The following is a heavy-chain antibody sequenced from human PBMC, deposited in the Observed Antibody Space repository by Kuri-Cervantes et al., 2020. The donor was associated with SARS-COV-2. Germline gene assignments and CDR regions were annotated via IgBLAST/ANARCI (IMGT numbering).Heavy chain of an antibody. CDR3: AREWVLRFLEWSHNSPYYYYYMDV. Sequence: ASVKVSCKASGYTFSAYYMHWVRQAPGQGLEWMGIINPSGGSTSYAQKFQGRVIVTRDTSTSTVYMELSSLRSEDTAVYYCAREWVLRFLEWSHNSPYYYYYMDVWGKGTTVTVSS. CDR2: INPSGGST. V-gene: IGHV1-46*01. J-gene: IGHJ6*03. CDR1: GYTFSAYY. D-gene: IGHD3-3*01.